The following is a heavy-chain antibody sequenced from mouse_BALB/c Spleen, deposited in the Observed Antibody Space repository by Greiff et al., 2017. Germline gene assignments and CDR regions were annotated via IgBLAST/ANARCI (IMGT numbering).Heavy chain of an antibody. CDR3: ARSYYYGSSDWYFEV. V-gene: IGHV1-14*01. CDR2: INPYNDGT. J-gene: IGHJ1*01. Sequence: EVQLQQSGPELVKPGASVKMSCKASGYTFTSYVMHWVKQKPGQGLEWIGYINPYNDGTKYNEKFKGKATLTSDKSSSTAYMELSSLTSEDSAVYYCARSYYYGSSDWYFEVWGAGSTVTVSS. D-gene: IGHD1-1*01. CDR1: GYTFTSYV.